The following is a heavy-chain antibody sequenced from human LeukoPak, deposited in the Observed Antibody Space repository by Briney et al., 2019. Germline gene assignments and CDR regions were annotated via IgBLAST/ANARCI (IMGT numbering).Heavy chain of an antibody. J-gene: IGHJ1*01. V-gene: IGHV3-15*01. CDR3: TTDLLL. D-gene: IGHD2-21*02. CDR1: GFTFNTAW. CDR2: IKSKTDGGTT. Sequence: PGGSLRLSCAASGFTFNTAWMSWVRQAPGKGLEYIGRIKSKTDGGTTYYAAPVKGRFTISRDDSKNTLYLQMNSLKIEDTALYYCTTDLLLWGQGTLVTVSS.